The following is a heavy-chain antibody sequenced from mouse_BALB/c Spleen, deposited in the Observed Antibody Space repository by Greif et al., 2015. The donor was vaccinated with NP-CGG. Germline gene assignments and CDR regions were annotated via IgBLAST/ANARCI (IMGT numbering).Heavy chain of an antibody. D-gene: IGHD1-1*01. V-gene: IGHV14-3*02. CDR2: IDPANGNT. J-gene: IGHJ3*01. Sequence: LVESGAELVKPGASAKLSCTASGFNIKDTYMHWVKQRPEQGLEWIGRIDPANGNTKYDPKFQGKATITADTSSNTAYLQLSSLTSEDTAVYYCASYYYGSSLFAYWGQGTLVTVSA. CDR3: ASYYYGSSLFAY. CDR1: GFNIKDTY.